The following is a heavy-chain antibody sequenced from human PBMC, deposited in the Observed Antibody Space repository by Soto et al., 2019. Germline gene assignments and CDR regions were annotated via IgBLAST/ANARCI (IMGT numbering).Heavy chain of an antibody. CDR1: GFTFSSYS. CDR2: ISGSGGST. V-gene: IGHV3-23*01. Sequence: GGSXRLSCASSGFTFSSYSMSWVRQAPGKGLEWVSAISGSGGSTYYADSVKGRFTISRDNSKNTLYLQMNSLRAEDTAVYYCEKEHSTSSTDYWGQGTLVTVSS. CDR3: EKEHSTSSTDY. J-gene: IGHJ4*02. D-gene: IGHD6-6*01.